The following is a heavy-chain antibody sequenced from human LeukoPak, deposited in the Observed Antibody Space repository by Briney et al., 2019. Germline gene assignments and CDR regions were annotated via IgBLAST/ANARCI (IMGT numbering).Heavy chain of an antibody. J-gene: IGHJ3*02. D-gene: IGHD6-13*01. CDR3: ARAQQLVFGAFDI. V-gene: IGHV1-46*03. CDR1: GYIFTSYY. Sequence: ASVKVSCKASGYIFTSYYMHWVRQAPGQGLEWMGIINPSGGSTSYAQKFQGRVTMTRDTSTSTVYMELSSLRSEDTAVYYCARAQQLVFGAFDIWGQGTMVTVSS. CDR2: INPSGGST.